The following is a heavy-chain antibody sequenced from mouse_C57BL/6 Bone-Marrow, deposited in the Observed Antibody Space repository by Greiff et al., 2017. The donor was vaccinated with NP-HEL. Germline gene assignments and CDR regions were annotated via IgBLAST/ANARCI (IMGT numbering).Heavy chain of an antibody. CDR1: GFTFSDYG. V-gene: IGHV5-15*01. Sequence: EVQGVESGGGLVQPGGSLKLSCAASGFTFSDYGMAWVRQAPRKGPEWVAFISNLAYSIYYADTVTGRFTISRENAKNTLYLEMSSRRSEDTAMYYCARRGYYYYGSSSHWYFDVWGTGTTVTVSS. D-gene: IGHD1-1*01. CDR2: ISNLAYSI. J-gene: IGHJ1*03. CDR3: ARRGYYYYGSSSHWYFDV.